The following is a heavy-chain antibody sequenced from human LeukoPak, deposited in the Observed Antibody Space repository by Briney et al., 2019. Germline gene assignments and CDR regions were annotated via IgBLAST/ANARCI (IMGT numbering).Heavy chain of an antibody. J-gene: IGHJ4*02. CDR2: ISYDGNGR. CDR1: GFTYSRYG. Sequence: GGPLRLPCEASGFTYSRYGMHWLRQATRKGLEWVAIISYDGNGRYYVESVRGRFTISRDNSKNTVDLQMDSLRVEDTAVYYCARDVNAAKNGLHYGADCWGQGSLVIVSS. D-gene: IGHD3-16*01. CDR3: ARDVNAAKNGLHYGADC. V-gene: IGHV3-33*01.